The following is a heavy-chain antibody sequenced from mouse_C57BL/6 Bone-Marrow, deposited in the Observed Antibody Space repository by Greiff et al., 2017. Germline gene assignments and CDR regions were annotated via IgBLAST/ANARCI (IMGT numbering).Heavy chain of an antibody. CDR1: GYTFTDYE. J-gene: IGHJ2*01. V-gene: IGHV1-15*01. D-gene: IGHD1-1*01. CDR3: TLYGSYYFDY. CDR2: IDPETGGT. Sequence: QVQLQQSGAELVRPGASVTLSCKASGYTFTDYEMHWVKQTPVHGLEWIGAIDPETGGTAYNQKFKGKAILTADKSSSTAYMELRSLTSEDSAVYDCTLYGSYYFDYWGQGTTLTVSS.